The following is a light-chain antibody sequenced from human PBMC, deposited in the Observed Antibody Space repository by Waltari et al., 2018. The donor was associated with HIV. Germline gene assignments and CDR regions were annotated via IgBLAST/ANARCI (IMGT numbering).Light chain of an antibody. Sequence: IVMNESPASLVVSLAAGAPITCMSSQSVLYSSNNKNYLAWYQQKPGQPPKLLISWASTRESGVPDRFSGSGSGTDFTLTISSLQAEDVAVYYCQQCYDTPWTFGQGTKVEIK. CDR1: QSVLYSSNNKNY. J-gene: IGKJ1*01. V-gene: IGKV4-1*01. CDR2: WAS. CDR3: QQCYDTPWT.